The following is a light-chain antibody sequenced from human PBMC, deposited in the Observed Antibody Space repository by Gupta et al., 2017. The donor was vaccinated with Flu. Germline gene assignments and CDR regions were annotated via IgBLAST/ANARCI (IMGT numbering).Light chain of an antibody. Sequence: EIVLTQSPGTLSLSPGERATLSCRASQRISSSSLAWYQHKPGQAPRLLIYGASSRDTGIPDRFSGSGCGTDFTLTISRREPEDFAVYYCQQYGSSPPYTFGQGTKLEIK. CDR2: GAS. J-gene: IGKJ2*01. CDR3: QQYGSSPPYT. CDR1: QRISSSS. V-gene: IGKV3-20*01.